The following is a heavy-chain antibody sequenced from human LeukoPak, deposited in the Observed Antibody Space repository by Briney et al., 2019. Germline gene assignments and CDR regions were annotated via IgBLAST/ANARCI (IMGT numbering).Heavy chain of an antibody. J-gene: IGHJ6*03. CDR1: GGSISSYY. D-gene: IGHD3-10*01. V-gene: IGHV4-59*01. CDR3: ARARFGESYYYYYYMDV. CDR2: IYYSGST. Sequence: SETLSLTCTVSGGSISSYYWSWIRQPPGKGLEWIGYIYYSGSTNYNPSLKSRVTISVDTSKNQFSLKLSSVTAADTAAYYCARARFGESYYYYYYMDVWGKGTTVTVSS.